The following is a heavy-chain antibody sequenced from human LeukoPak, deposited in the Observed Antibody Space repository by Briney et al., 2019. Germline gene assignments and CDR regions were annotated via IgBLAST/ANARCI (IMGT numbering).Heavy chain of an antibody. CDR1: GGSISSRSYY. J-gene: IGHJ4*02. CDR3: ARQEVATTLGWDESPREFDY. V-gene: IGHV4-39*01. Sequence: PSETLSLTCSVSGGSISSRSYYWGWIRQPPGKGLEWIGSIYHSGTTYYNPSLKSRVTISVDTSKNQFSLKLSSVTAADTAVYYCARQEVATTLGWDESPREFDYWGQGTLVTVSS. CDR2: IYHSGTT. D-gene: IGHD5-12*01.